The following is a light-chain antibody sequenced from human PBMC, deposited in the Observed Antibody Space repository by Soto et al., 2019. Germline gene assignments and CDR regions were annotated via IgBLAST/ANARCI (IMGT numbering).Light chain of an antibody. V-gene: IGKV3-15*01. CDR2: GES. Sequence: PGDRATLSCRASQSVRSHLAWFQQKPGQPPRLLIFGESTRATGVPARFSGSGSGTEFTLIISSLQSEDFAVYYCQQYNNSPLTLGGGTQVEIK. CDR3: QQYNNSPLT. J-gene: IGKJ4*01. CDR1: QSVRSH.